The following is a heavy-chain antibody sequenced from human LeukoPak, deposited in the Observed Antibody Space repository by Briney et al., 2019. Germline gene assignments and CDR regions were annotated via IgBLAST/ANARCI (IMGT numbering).Heavy chain of an antibody. J-gene: IGHJ4*02. CDR2: LYYSGST. Sequence: PSETLPLTCTVSGASITSRGSCWGWLRQPPGKGLEWIGSLYYSGSTYYNPSLKSRVTISVDTSKNQFSLKLNSVSAADTAVYYCARRKIEVAGIIDYWGQGTLVTVSS. D-gene: IGHD6-19*01. CDR3: ARRKIEVAGIIDY. CDR1: GASITSRGSC. V-gene: IGHV4-39*01.